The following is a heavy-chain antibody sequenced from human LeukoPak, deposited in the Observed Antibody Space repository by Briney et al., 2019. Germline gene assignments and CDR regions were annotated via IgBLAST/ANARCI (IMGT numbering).Heavy chain of an antibody. J-gene: IGHJ4*02. CDR3: ARSSRGVIGLLDS. D-gene: IGHD3-10*01. V-gene: IGHV7-4-1*02. CDR2: INTNTGDP. CDR1: GYNFISHT. Sequence: ASVKVSCKASGYNFISHTINWVRQAPGQGLEWMGWINTNTGDPRYAQGFAGRFVLSLDKSVSTTFLEIRDLTPEDTAVYYCARSSRGVIGLLDSWGQGTLVTVSS.